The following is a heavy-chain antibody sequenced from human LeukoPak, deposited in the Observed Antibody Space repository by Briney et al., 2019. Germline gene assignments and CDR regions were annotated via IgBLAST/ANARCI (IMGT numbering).Heavy chain of an antibody. Sequence: ASVTVSCKASGYTFTDYYIHWVRQAPGQGLEWMGRIDPDSGGTNYPQKFQGRVTMTRDTSISTAYMDLSRLRSDDTAVYYCAREYYDSSGRKHAFENWGQGTVVTVSS. CDR1: GYTFTDYY. V-gene: IGHV1-2*02. CDR3: AREYYDSSGRKHAFEN. CDR2: IDPDSGGT. D-gene: IGHD3-22*01. J-gene: IGHJ3*02.